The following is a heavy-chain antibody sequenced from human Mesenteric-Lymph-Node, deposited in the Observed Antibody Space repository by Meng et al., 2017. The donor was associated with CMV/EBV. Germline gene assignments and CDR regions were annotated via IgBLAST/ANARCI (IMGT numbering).Heavy chain of an antibody. Sequence: QVKLRQWCEVVFMPSETLFVTCAVYGGSFSGYYWNWIRQSAEKGLEWIGEINHSGSTTYNPSFTSRIIISVDTSTKQISLNMSSVTAADTAVYYCARGSSYDILTGYFDYWGQGALVTVSS. CDR3: ARGSSYDILTGYFDY. CDR1: GGSFSGYY. CDR2: INHSGST. D-gene: IGHD3-9*01. V-gene: IGHV4-34*02. J-gene: IGHJ4*02.